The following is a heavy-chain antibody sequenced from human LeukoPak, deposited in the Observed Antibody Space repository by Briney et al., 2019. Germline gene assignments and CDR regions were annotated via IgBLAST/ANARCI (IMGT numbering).Heavy chain of an antibody. CDR1: GYSISSGYF. CDR3: ARAVRGGFRGVITHYYYYYMDV. J-gene: IGHJ6*03. D-gene: IGHD3-10*01. V-gene: IGHV4-38-2*02. Sequence: KPSETLSLTCTVSGYSISSGYFWGWMRQPPGKGLEWIGEINHSGSTNYNPSLKSRVTISVDTSKNQFSLKLSSVTAADTAVYYCARAVRGGFRGVITHYYYYYMDVWGKGTTVTVSS. CDR2: INHSGST.